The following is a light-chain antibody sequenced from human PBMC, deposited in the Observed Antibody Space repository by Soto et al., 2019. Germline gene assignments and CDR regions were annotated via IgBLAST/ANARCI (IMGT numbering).Light chain of an antibody. J-gene: IGKJ3*01. CDR1: QSVDSSY. CDR3: QQFGSPFT. Sequence: EIVLTQSPGTLSLSPGERATLSCRASQSVDSSYLAWYQQKPGQAPRLLIYGASSRATGIPDRFSGSGSGTDFALSTSSLEGADFAVYYCQQFGSPFTFGPGTKVDIK. V-gene: IGKV3-20*01. CDR2: GAS.